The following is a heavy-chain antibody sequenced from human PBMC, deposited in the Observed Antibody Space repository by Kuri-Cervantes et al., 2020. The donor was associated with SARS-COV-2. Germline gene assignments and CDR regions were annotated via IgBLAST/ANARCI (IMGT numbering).Heavy chain of an antibody. J-gene: IGHJ4*02. CDR1: GFNFSRTD. CDR2: ISYDGSNK. V-gene: IGHV3-30*03. Sequence: AGSLRLSCAASGFNFSRTDMHWVRQAAGKGMEWVAVISYDGSNKYYADSVKGRFTISRDKSKNTLYLQMNSLKTEDTAVYYCTTDQPFWAGTTGPFDYWGQGTLVTVSS. CDR3: TTDQPFWAGTTGPFDY. D-gene: IGHD1-7*01.